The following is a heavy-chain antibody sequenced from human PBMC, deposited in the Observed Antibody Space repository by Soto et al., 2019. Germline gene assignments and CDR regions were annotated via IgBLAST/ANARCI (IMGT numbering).Heavy chain of an antibody. J-gene: IGHJ4*02. CDR3: ARDEYNWNLRPFDY. CDR2: INSDGSST. V-gene: IGHV3-74*01. Sequence: PGGSLRLSCAASGFTFSSYWMHWVRQAPGKGLVWVSRINSDGSSTSYADSVKGRFTISRDNAKNTLYLQMNSLRAEDTAVYYCARDEYNWNLRPFDYWGQGTLVTSPQ. CDR1: GFTFSSYW. D-gene: IGHD1-20*01.